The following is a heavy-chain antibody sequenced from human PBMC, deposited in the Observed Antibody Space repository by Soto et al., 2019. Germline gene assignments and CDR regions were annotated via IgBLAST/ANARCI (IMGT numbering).Heavy chain of an antibody. Sequence: QVQLVQSGAEVKKPGSSVKVSCKASGGTFSSYTISWVRQAPGQGLEWMGRIIPILGIANYAQKFQGRVTITADKSTSTASMDLSSLRSEDTAVYYCARDRSFVSRAHYYYYMDVCANGTTVTVSS. J-gene: IGHJ6*03. V-gene: IGHV1-69*08. CDR3: ARDRSFVSRAHYYYYMDV. CDR1: GGTFSSYT. D-gene: IGHD3-10*01. CDR2: IIPILGIA.